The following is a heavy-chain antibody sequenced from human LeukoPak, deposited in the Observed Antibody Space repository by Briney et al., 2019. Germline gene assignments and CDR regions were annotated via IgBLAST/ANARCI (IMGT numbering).Heavy chain of an antibody. CDR3: ARDGYSSSWYPPHDAFDI. V-gene: IGHV3-48*03. J-gene: IGHJ3*02. CDR1: GFTFSSYE. D-gene: IGHD6-13*01. CDR2: ISSSGSTI. Sequence: GGSLRLSCAASGFTFSSYEMNWVRQAPGKGLEWVSYISSSGSTIYYADSVKGRFTISRDNAKNSLYLQMNSLRAEDTAVYYCARDGYSSSWYPPHDAFDIWGQGTMVTVSS.